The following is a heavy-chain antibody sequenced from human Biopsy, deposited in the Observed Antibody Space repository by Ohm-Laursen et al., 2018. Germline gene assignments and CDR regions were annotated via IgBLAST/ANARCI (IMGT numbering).Heavy chain of an antibody. CDR1: GGSISGYY. Sequence: GTLSLTCAVSGGSISGYYWSWIRQPPGKGLEWIGEINHGGYTDYNASLKGRVSISVDTSKNQLSLNLTSVTAADTAVFYCARSGQWARYYFDYWGHGTLVTVSP. D-gene: IGHD6-19*01. CDR2: INHGGYT. J-gene: IGHJ4*01. V-gene: IGHV4-34*01. CDR3: ARSGQWARYYFDY.